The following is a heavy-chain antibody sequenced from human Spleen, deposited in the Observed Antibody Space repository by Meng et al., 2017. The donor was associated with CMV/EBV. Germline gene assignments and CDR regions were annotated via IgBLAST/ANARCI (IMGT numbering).Heavy chain of an antibody. CDR1: GFTFSSYA. Sequence: GESLKISCAASGFTFSSYAMSWVRQAPGMGLEWVSAISAGGGTTYYADSVKGRFTISRDNSKNTLYLQMNSLRAEDTAVYYCARGIYDFWSGYLYYYYGMDVWGQGTTVTVSS. D-gene: IGHD3-3*01. J-gene: IGHJ6*02. CDR2: ISAGGGTT. V-gene: IGHV3-23*01. CDR3: ARGIYDFWSGYLYYYYGMDV.